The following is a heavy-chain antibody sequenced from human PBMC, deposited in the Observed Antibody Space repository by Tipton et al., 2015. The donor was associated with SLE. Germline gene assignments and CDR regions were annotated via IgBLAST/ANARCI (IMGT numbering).Heavy chain of an antibody. CDR3: ARVGYSSGSYYFDY. Sequence: TLSLTCTVSGGPISDSGYYWTWIRQHPGKGLEWIGHIYYSGNTYYNPALKSRLTISVDTSENQFSLRLRSVTAADTAIYYCARVGYSSGSYYFDYWGQGTLVTVSS. V-gene: IGHV4-31*03. J-gene: IGHJ4*02. D-gene: IGHD6-19*01. CDR2: IYYSGNT. CDR1: GGPISDSGYY.